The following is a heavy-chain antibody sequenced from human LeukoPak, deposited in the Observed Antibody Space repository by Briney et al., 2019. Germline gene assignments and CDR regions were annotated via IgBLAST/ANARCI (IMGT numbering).Heavy chain of an antibody. J-gene: IGHJ6*03. CDR1: GFTFDEYA. CDR3: AKDLSYSSGWYGYMDV. CDR2: ISYGSDTI. D-gene: IGHD6-19*01. Sequence: GGSLRLSCAASGFTFDEYAMHWVRQAPGKGLEWVSGISYGSDTIGYADSVKGRFTISRDNAKNSLYLQMNSLRTDDTALYYCAKDLSYSSGWYGYMDVWGKGTTVTISS. V-gene: IGHV3-9*01.